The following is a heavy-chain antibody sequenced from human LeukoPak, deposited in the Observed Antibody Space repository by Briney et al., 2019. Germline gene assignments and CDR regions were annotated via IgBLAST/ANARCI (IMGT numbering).Heavy chain of an antibody. V-gene: IGHV3-30-3*01. CDR3: ARDRVAVAGTFYSYYYGMDV. CDR2: ISYDVSNK. J-gene: IGHJ6*02. Sequence: GGSLGLSCAASGFTFSSYAMNWVRQAPGKGLEWVAVISYDVSNKYYADSVKGRFTISRDKSKNTLYLQMNSLRAEDPAVYYCARDRVAVAGTFYSYYYGMDVCGQGTTVTVSS. CDR1: GFTFSSYA. D-gene: IGHD6-19*01.